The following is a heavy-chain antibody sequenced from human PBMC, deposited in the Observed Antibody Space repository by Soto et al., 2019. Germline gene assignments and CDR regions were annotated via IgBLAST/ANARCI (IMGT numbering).Heavy chain of an antibody. J-gene: IGHJ5*02. Sequence: LSLTCTVSGGSINKNYWSWIRQPAGKGLEWIGRIYMTGSTNYNPSLKSRVTMSIDTSKNQFSLKLSSVTAADTAMYYCARDLGVELAADWFDPWGQGTLGTVSS. CDR3: ARDLGVELAADWFDP. CDR1: GGSINKNY. CDR2: IYMTGST. V-gene: IGHV4-4*07. D-gene: IGHD1-1*01.